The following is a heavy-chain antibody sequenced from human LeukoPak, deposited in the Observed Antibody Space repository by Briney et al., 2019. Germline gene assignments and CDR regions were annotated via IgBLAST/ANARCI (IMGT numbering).Heavy chain of an antibody. V-gene: IGHV3-30*18. CDR2: ISYDGSNK. CDR1: GFTFSSYG. J-gene: IGHJ6*02. D-gene: IGHD3-22*01. CDR3: AKRVYDSSGYYYGSYYYYGMDV. Sequence: GGSLRLSCAASGFTFSSYGMHWVRQAPGKGLEWVAVISYDGSNKYYADSVKGRFTISRDNSKNTLYLQVNSLRAEDTAVYYCAKRVYDSSGYYYGSYYYYGMDVWGQGTTVTVSS.